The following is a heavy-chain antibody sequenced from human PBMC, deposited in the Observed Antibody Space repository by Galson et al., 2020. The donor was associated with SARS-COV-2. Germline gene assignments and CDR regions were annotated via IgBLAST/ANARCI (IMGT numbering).Heavy chain of an antibody. CDR2: IYNSGNT. D-gene: IGHD6-19*01. V-gene: IGHV4-59*11. J-gene: IGHJ4*02. CDR3: SGAAVAGPFDY. CDR1: GGSISSHY. Sequence: SETLSLTCTVSGGSISSHYWSWIRQSPGKGLEWIGCIYNSGNTNYNPSLKSRVTISIDTSKNQFSLKVSSVTAADTAVYYCSGAAVAGPFDYGGQGSLVTVSS.